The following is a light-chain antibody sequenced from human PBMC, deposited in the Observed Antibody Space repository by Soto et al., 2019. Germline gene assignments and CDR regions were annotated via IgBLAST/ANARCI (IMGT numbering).Light chain of an antibody. CDR1: QTVSNNF. CDR2: GAS. CDR3: RQYGRSLEFA. V-gene: IGKV3-20*01. J-gene: IGKJ4*01. Sequence: IVLTQSPGTLSLSPGERATLSCRATQTVSNNFLAWYQEKPGRGPRLLIYGASTRATGIPDRFSGSGSGTDFTLTISRLDPEDFAVYYCRQYGRSLEFAVGGGTQVEIK.